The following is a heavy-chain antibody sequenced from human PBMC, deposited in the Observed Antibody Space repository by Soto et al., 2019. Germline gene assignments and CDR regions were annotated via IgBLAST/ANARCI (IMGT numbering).Heavy chain of an antibody. CDR1: GFNFRNYE. CDR2: ISSTGVTT. Sequence: EVQLVESGGGLVKPGGSLRLSCAASGFNFRNYEMNWVRQAPGKGLEWVAYISSTGVTTYYAESVEGRFTISRDSSKTTVYLQMNDLRPADTAVYYCATWHEREHAYDVWGQGTTVTVSS. J-gene: IGHJ3*01. V-gene: IGHV3-48*03. D-gene: IGHD1-1*01. CDR3: ATWHEREHAYDV.